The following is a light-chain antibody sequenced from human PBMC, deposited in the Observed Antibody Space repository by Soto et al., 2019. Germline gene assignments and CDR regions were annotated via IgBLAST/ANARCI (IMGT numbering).Light chain of an antibody. Sequence: EIVLTQSPATLSLSAGERATLSCRASQSITIELAWYQQKPGQAPRLLICDASNRATGIPARFSGSGSGTDLTLTISTLEPEDSALYYCQQRSTWPLTFGQGTRLEIK. V-gene: IGKV3-11*01. CDR1: QSITIE. J-gene: IGKJ5*01. CDR3: QQRSTWPLT. CDR2: DAS.